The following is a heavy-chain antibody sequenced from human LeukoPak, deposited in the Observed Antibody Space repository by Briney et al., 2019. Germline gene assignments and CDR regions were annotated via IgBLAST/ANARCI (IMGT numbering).Heavy chain of an antibody. V-gene: IGHV1-2*02. CDR1: GYTFTGYY. CDR2: INPNSGGT. Sequence: ASVKVSCNSSGYTFTGYYMHWVRLAPGQGLEWMGWINPNSGGTHYAQKFQGRVTMTRDTSINTAYMELSRLRSDDTAIYYCARGSSIVTSTIDWFDPWGQGAPVAVSS. D-gene: IGHD1-26*01. CDR3: ARGSSIVTSTIDWFDP. J-gene: IGHJ5*02.